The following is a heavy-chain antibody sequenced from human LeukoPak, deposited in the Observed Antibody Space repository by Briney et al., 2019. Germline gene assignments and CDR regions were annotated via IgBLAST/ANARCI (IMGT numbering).Heavy chain of an antibody. CDR1: GDSISSSSYY. V-gene: IGHV4-61*01. D-gene: IGHD1-26*01. Sequence: PSETLSLTCTVSGDSISSSSYYWSWIRQPPGKGLEWIGYIYYSGSTNYNPSLKSRVTISVDTSKNQFSLKLSSVTAADTAVYYCARDRGATYYFDYWGQGTLVTVSS. CDR2: IYYSGST. CDR3: ARDRGATYYFDY. J-gene: IGHJ4*02.